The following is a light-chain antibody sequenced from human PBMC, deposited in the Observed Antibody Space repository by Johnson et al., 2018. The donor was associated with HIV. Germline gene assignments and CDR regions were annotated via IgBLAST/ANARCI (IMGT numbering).Light chain of an antibody. Sequence: QSVLTQPPSVSAAPGQKVTISCSVSSSNIGNNYVSWYQQLPGTAPKLLIYDNNKRPSGIPDRFSGSKSGQSATLVITGLQTGDEADYYCGTWDSSLSAYVFGTGTKVTVL. V-gene: IGLV1-51*01. CDR2: DNN. CDR1: SSNIGNNY. J-gene: IGLJ1*01. CDR3: GTWDSSLSAYV.